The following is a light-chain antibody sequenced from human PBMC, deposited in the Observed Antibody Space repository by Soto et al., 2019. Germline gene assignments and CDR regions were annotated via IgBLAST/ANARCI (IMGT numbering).Light chain of an antibody. J-gene: IGKJ1*01. CDR2: KAS. CDR3: QHYNSYSEA. CDR1: QSISSW. V-gene: IGKV1-5*03. Sequence: DIQMTQSPSTLSASVGARAPITCRASQSISSWLAWYQQKPGKAPKLLIYKASSLESGVPSRFSGSGSGTEFTLTISSLQPDDFATYYCQHYNSYSEAFGQGTKVDIK.